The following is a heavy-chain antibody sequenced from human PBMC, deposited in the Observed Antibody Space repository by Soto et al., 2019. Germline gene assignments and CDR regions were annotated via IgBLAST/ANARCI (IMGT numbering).Heavy chain of an antibody. V-gene: IGHV3-74*01. J-gene: IGHJ4*02. Sequence: EVQLVESGGGLVQPGGSLRLSCAASGFTFSTYWMHWVRQSPGKGLVWVSRINIDGSVTNYAASVKGRFTISRDNAKNTVHLHMSGLRADDTAVYYCATEPPWSPPQLDNWGQGTLVTVSS. CDR1: GFTFSTYW. CDR2: INIDGSVT. CDR3: ATEPPWSPPQLDN. D-gene: IGHD2-8*01.